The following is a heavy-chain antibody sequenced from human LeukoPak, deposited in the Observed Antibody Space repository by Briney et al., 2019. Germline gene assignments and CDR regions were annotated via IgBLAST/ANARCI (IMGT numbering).Heavy chain of an antibody. V-gene: IGHV1-8*01. Sequence: VASVKVSCKASGYTLTSYDINWVRQATGQGLEWMGWMNPNSGRTGYAQNFQGRITITRNTSISTAYMELSSLRSEDTAVYYCATDRIGLGTLFDCWGQGTLVTVSS. CDR1: GYTLTSYD. D-gene: IGHD7-27*01. J-gene: IGHJ4*02. CDR2: MNPNSGRT. CDR3: ATDRIGLGTLFDC.